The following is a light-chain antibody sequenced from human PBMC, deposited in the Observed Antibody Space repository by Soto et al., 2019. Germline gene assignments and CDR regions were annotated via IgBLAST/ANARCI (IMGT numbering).Light chain of an antibody. CDR3: IAYTGSSTSYV. J-gene: IGLJ1*01. CDR2: EVG. Sequence: SVLTQPASVSGSPGQSITISCSGTSSDVGSYDHVAWYQQFPGKTPKLTIYEVGNRPSGVSSRFSGSKSGNTASLTISGLQAEDEADYYCIAYTGSSTSYVFGTGTKVTVL. V-gene: IGLV2-14*01. CDR1: SSDVGSYDH.